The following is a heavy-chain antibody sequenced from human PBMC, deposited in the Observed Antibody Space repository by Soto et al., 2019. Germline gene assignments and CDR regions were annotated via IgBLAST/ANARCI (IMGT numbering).Heavy chain of an antibody. Sequence: QITLKESGPTLVKPTQTLTLTCTVSGFSLSTGGVGVGWIRQSPGKALEWLDSPSLKSRVTITKDTSKNQVGLTMPNMDPVDTATYYCARAQWFGDPFDYWGQGTLVTVSS. D-gene: IGHD3-10*01. CDR1: GFSLSTGGVG. V-gene: IGHV2-5*01. J-gene: IGHJ4*02. CDR3: ARAQWFGDPFDY.